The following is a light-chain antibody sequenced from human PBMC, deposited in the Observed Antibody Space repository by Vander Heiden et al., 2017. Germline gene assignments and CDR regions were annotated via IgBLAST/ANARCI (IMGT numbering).Light chain of an antibody. CDR2: EVS. CDR3: SSYAGSNNYV. V-gene: IGLV2-8*01. J-gene: IGLJ1*01. CDR1: SSDVGGYNY. Sequence: QSALPPPPSASGSPGQSVTISCTGTSSDVGGYNYVTWYQQHPGKAPKLMIYEVSKRPSGVPDRLSGSKSGNTASLTVSGLQAEDEADYYCSSYAGSNNYVFGTGTKVTVL.